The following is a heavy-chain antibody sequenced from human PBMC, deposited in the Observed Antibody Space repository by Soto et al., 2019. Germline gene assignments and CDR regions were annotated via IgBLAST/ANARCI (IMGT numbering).Heavy chain of an antibody. V-gene: IGHV1-18*01. CDR1: GYTFTKYG. CDR2: ISGSSGNA. CDR3: AREMAGLGGEYDY. J-gene: IGHJ4*02. D-gene: IGHD3-16*01. Sequence: QVQLVQSGAEEKNPGASVKVSCKTSGYTFTKYGVGWVRQAPGQGLEWMGWISGSSGNANYAEKVQGRITLTTDTSTSTAYIELRSLRSDDTAVYYCAREMAGLGGEYDYWGQGTLVTVSS.